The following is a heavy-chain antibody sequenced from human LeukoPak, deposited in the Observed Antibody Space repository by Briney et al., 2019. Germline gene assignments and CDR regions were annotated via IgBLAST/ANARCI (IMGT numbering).Heavy chain of an antibody. CDR2: ISWNSGSI. D-gene: IGHD5-18*01. CDR1: GFTFDDYA. CDR3: ARDLTAHSYGYIEAFDI. Sequence: PGRSLRLSCAASGFTFDDYAIHWVRQAPGKGLEWVSGISWNSGSIGYADSVKGRFTISRDNAKNSLYLQMNSLRAEDTAVYYCARDLTAHSYGYIEAFDIWGQGTMVTVSS. J-gene: IGHJ3*02. V-gene: IGHV3-9*01.